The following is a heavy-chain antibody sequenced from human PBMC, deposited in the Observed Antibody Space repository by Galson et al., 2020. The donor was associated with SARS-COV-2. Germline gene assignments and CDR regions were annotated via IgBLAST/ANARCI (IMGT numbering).Heavy chain of an antibody. CDR3: ARILGWMATIGNYYYYGMDV. J-gene: IGHJ6*02. V-gene: IGHV2-70*01. D-gene: IGHD5-12*01. Sequence: SGPTLVKPTQTLTLTCTFSGFSLSTSGMCVSWIRQPPGKALEWLALIDWDDDKYYSTSLKTRLTISKDTSKNQVVLTMTNMDPVDPATYYCARILGWMATIGNYYYYGMDVWGQGTTVTVSS. CDR2: IDWDDDK. CDR1: GFSLSTSGMC.